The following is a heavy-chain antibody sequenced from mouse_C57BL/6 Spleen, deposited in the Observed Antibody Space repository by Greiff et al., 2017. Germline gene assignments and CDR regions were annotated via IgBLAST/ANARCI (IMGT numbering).Heavy chain of an antibody. CDR3: AREYFDV. V-gene: IGHV1-42*01. Sequence: EVQLQQSGPELVKPGASVKISCKASGYSFTGYYMNWVKQSPEKSLEWIGEINPSTGGTTYNQKFKAKATLTVDKSSSTAYMRLKSLTSEGAAVYYCAREYFDVWGTGTTVTVSS. CDR1: GYSFTGYY. J-gene: IGHJ1*03. CDR2: INPSTGGT.